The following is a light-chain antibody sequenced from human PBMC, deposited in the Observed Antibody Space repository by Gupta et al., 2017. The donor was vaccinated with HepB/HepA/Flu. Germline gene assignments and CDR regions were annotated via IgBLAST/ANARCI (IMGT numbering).Light chain of an antibody. CDR2: DDD. V-gene: IGLV3-21*03. CDR1: NIGSKS. Sequence: SYLLPQPPSLSVAPGKTATITCGGNNIGSKSVHWYQLKPGRAPVPVVYDDDDLPSGSPERSSGSTSGTTASLTISRVEAGDEADYYCQVWDDISDQVVFGGGTKLTV. CDR3: QVWDDISDQVV. J-gene: IGLJ2*01.